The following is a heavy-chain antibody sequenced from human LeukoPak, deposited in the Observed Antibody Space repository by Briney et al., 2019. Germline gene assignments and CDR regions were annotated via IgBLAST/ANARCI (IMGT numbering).Heavy chain of an antibody. CDR1: GGSISSGGYY. CDR3: ARSGCSGGSCYSGYYFDY. Sequence: SEALSLTCTVSGGSISSGGYYWSWIRQHPGKGLEWIGYIYYSGSTYYNPSLKSRVTISVDTSKNRFSLKLSSVTAADTAVYYCARSGCSGGSCYSGYYFDYWGLGTLVTVSS. D-gene: IGHD2-15*01. CDR2: IYYSGST. V-gene: IGHV4-31*03. J-gene: IGHJ4*02.